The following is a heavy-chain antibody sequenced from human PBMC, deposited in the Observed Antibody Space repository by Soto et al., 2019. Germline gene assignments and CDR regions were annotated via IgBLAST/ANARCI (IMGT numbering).Heavy chain of an antibody. V-gene: IGHV1-3*01. CDR1: GYTFTSYA. CDR2: INAGNGNT. J-gene: IGHJ3*02. CDR3: ARDIAFDI. Sequence: GASVKVSCKASGYTFTSYAIHWVRQAPGQRLEWMGWINAGNGNTKHSQKFQGRVTITRDTSASTAYMELSSLRSEDTAVYYCARDIAFDIWGQGTMVNVSS.